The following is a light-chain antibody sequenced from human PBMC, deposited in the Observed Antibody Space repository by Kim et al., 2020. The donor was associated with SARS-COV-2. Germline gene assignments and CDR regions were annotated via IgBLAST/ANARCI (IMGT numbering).Light chain of an antibody. CDR1: QSVRSSY. Sequence: EIVLTQSPGTLSLSPGERATLSCRASQSVRSSYLAWYQQKPGQAPRLLIYDASSRATGIPDRFSGSGSGTDFTLTISRLEPEDFAVYYCQQYGSSPPMYTFGQGTKLEI. CDR2: DAS. CDR3: QQYGSSPPMYT. V-gene: IGKV3-20*01. J-gene: IGKJ2*01.